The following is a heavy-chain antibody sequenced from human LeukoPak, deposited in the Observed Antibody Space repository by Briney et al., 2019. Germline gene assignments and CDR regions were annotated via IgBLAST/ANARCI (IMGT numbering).Heavy chain of an antibody. CDR1: GYTLTGYY. CDR2: INPNSGGT. Sequence: GASVKVSYKASGYTLTGYYLHWVRQAPGQGLEWMGWINPNSGGTNYAQKFQGRVTMTRVTSISTAYMELSSLRSDDTAVYYCARDRVRSYSSGWYYGMDLWGQGTTVTVSS. D-gene: IGHD6-19*01. CDR3: ARDRVRSYSSGWYYGMDL. V-gene: IGHV1-2*02. J-gene: IGHJ6*02.